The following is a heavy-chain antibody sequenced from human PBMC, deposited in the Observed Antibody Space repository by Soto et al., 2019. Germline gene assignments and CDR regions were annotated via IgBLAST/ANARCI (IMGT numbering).Heavy chain of an antibody. CDR1: GGSISSYY. Sequence: SETLSLTCTVSGGSISSYYWSWIRQPPGKGLEWIGYIYYSGSTNYNPSLKSRVTISVDTSKNQFSLKLSSVTAADTAVYYCTNTRGNGWPEFDYWGQAILLTLFS. D-gene: IGHD6-19*01. CDR2: IYYSGST. V-gene: IGHV4-59*01. CDR3: TNTRGNGWPEFDY. J-gene: IGHJ4*02.